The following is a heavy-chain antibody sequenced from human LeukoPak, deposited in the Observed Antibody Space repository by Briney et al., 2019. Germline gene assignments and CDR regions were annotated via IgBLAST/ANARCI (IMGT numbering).Heavy chain of an antibody. V-gene: IGHV3-72*01. CDR1: GFTLSDSY. CDR2: SSNKLNSYAT. J-gene: IGHJ4*02. Sequence: GGSLRLSCAVSGFTLSDSYMDWVRQAPGKGLEWVGRSSNKLNSYATEYAASVKGRFTISRDDSRNSLYLQMNSLKTEDTAIYYCAAHPTMWGQGTLVTVSS. CDR3: AAHPTM. D-gene: IGHD2-2*01.